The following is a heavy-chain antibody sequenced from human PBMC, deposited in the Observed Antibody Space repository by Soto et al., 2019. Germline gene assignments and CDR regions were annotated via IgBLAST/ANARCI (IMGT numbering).Heavy chain of an antibody. CDR1: GYTFTSYA. CDR3: ERDRQQVYDFWSGYYTGHDAFDI. J-gene: IGHJ3*02. Sequence: GASVKVSCKASGYTFTSYAMHWVRQAPGQRLEWMGWINAGNGNTKYSQKIQGRVTITRDTSASTAYMELSSLRSEDTSVYYCERDRQQVYDFWSGYYTGHDAFDIWGQGTMVTVSS. D-gene: IGHD3-3*01. CDR2: INAGNGNT. V-gene: IGHV1-3*01.